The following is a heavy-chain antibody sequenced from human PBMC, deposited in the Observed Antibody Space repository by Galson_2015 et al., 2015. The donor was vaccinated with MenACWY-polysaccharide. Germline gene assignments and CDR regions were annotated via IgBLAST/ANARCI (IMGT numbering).Heavy chain of an antibody. CDR3: ARHGGPGATRGKFDF. V-gene: IGHV4-59*08. J-gene: IGHJ4*02. Sequence: ETLSLACPVSGASVSAYYWRWIRQPPGQGLEWIAYIHYSGSTNYNHSLKGRVTISVDTSMTHFSLNLGSVTAADTAVYYCARHGGPGATRGKFDFWGQGILVTVSS. D-gene: IGHD1-26*01. CDR2: IHYSGST. CDR1: GASVSAYY.